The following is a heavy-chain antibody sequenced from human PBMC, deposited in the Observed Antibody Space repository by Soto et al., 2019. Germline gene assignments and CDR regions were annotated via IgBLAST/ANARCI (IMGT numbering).Heavy chain of an antibody. CDR1: GGSIGSRGHY. V-gene: IGHV4-31*03. Sequence: PSETLSLTCTVSGGSIGSRGHYWSWVRQHPGKGLEWIGYIYHSGSSYYNPSLKSRVNMSVDTSKNQFSLRLSSVTAADTAVYYCARAQSITMIRGGVFDIWGQGTKVTV. CDR3: ARAQSITMIRGGVFDI. CDR2: IYHSGSS. D-gene: IGHD3-10*01. J-gene: IGHJ3*02.